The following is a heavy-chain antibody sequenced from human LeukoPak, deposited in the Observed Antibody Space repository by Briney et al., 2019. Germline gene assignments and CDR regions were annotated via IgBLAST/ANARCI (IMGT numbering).Heavy chain of an antibody. D-gene: IGHD3-10*01. CDR2: ISSSSSYI. Sequence: GGSLRLSCAASEFTFSSYSMNWVRQAPGKGLEWVSSISSSSSYIYYADSVKGRFTISRDNAKNSLYLQMNSLRAEDTAVYYCARDLGYGSGSPYYYYGMDVWGQGTTVTVSS. CDR3: ARDLGYGSGSPYYYYGMDV. CDR1: EFTFSSYS. J-gene: IGHJ6*02. V-gene: IGHV3-21*01.